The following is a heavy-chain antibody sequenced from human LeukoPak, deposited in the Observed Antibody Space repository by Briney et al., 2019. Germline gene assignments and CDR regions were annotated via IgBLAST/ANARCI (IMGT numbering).Heavy chain of an antibody. CDR3: ASGSGGYLNYFDY. CDR1: GGSITSYY. V-gene: IGHV4-59*08. CDR2: IYNSAST. D-gene: IGHD3-10*01. Sequence: SETLSLTCTVSGGSITSYYWSWIRQPPGKGLEWIGFIYNSASTNYSPSLKSRVTISVDTSKNQFSLKLSSVTAADTAVYYCASGSGGYLNYFDYWGQGTLVTVSS. J-gene: IGHJ4*02.